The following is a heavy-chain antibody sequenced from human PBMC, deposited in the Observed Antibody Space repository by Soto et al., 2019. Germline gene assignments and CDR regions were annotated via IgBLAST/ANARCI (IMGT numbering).Heavy chain of an antibody. V-gene: IGHV3-23*01. D-gene: IGHD6-13*01. CDR1: GFTFSSYA. CDR3: AKRGAVIAAAGYYYYGMDV. CDR2: ISGSGGST. J-gene: IGHJ6*02. Sequence: PGGSLRLSCAASGFTFSSYAMSWVRQAPGKGLEWVSAISGSGGSTYYADSVKGRFTISRDNSKNTLYLQMNSLRAEDTAVYYCAKRGAVIAAAGYYYYGMDVWGQGTTVTVSS.